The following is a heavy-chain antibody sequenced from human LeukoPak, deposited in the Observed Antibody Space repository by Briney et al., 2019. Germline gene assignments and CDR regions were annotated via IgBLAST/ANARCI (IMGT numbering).Heavy chain of an antibody. V-gene: IGHV1-18*04. Sequence: ASVKVSCKASGYTFTGYYMHWVRQAPGQGLEWMGWISAYNGNTNYAQKLQGRVTMTTDTSTSTAYMELRSLRSDDTAVYYCARNSGYAIDYWGQGTLVTVSS. J-gene: IGHJ4*02. CDR1: GYTFTGYY. D-gene: IGHD5-12*01. CDR3: ARNSGYAIDY. CDR2: ISAYNGNT.